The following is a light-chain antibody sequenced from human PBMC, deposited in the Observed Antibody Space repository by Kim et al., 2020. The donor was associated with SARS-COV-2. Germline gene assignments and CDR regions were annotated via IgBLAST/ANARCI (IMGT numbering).Light chain of an antibody. J-gene: IGKJ2*01. CDR3: QQGASIPYT. Sequence: SASVGDRVTITCRASQSISSSLNWYQQKPGKAPKLLIYSASTLQTGVPSRFSGSGSGTDFTLTISSLQPEDFATYYCQQGASIPYTFGQGTKLEI. CDR2: SAS. CDR1: QSISSS. V-gene: IGKV1-39*01.